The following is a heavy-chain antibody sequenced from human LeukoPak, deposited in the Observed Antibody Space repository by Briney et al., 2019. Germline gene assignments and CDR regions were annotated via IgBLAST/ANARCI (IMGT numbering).Heavy chain of an antibody. J-gene: IGHJ6*03. CDR2: LNPDIGAT. CDR1: GYTFTGYY. CDR3: ARDRRDYGDGRDYMDV. V-gene: IGHV1-2*02. D-gene: IGHD4-17*01. Sequence: ASVKVSCKASGYTFTGYYMHWVRQAPGQGLEWMGWLNPDIGATNYAQKFQGRVTMTRDTSISTAYTELSRLRSDDTAVYYCARDRRDYGDGRDYMDVWGKGTTVTVSS.